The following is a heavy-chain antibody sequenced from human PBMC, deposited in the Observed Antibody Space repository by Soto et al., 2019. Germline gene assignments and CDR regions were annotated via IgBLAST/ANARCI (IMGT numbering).Heavy chain of an antibody. D-gene: IGHD5-12*01. J-gene: IGHJ4*02. Sequence: QVQLQESGPGLVKPSETLSLTCTVSGGSISSYYWSWIRQPPGKGLEWIGYIYYSGSTNYNPSLKSRVTISVDTSKNQFSLKLSSVTAAETAVYYCARARWSGYDYYFGYWGQGTLVNVSS. V-gene: IGHV4-59*01. CDR3: ARARWSGYDYYFGY. CDR1: GGSISSYY. CDR2: IYYSGST.